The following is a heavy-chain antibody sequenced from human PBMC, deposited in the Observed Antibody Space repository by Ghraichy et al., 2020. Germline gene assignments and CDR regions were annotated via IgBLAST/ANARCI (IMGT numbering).Heavy chain of an antibody. Sequence: SETLSLTCTVSGGSISSSSDFWSWIRQPPGKGLEWIGTVYSLASTYFNPSLKSRATISVESSKSQFSLKLRSVTAADTAVYYCARPPSDYGSGCDAFDIWGQGTMVTVSS. J-gene: IGHJ3*02. D-gene: IGHD3-10*01. V-gene: IGHV4-39*01. CDR2: VYSLAST. CDR3: ARPPSDYGSGCDAFDI. CDR1: GGSISSSSDF.